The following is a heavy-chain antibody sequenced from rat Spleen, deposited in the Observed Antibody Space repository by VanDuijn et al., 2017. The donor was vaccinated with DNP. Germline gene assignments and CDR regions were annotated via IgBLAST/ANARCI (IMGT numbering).Heavy chain of an antibody. D-gene: IGHD1-1*01. CDR3: ARLRLEWEVRAMDA. J-gene: IGHJ4*01. CDR2: ISYGGSP. CDR1: GYCITSTY. V-gene: IGHV3-1*01. Sequence: EVQLQESVPGLVKPSQSLSLTCSVTGYCITSTYLGWIRKFPGSEMEWIGHISYGGSPGYNPSLKSRISITRDTSKNQFFLQLNSLTTEDTATYYCARLRLEWEVRAMDAWGQGTSVTVSS.